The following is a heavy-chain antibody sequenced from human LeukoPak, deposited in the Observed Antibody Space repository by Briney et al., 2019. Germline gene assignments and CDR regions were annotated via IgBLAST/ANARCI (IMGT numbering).Heavy chain of an antibody. D-gene: IGHD5-18*01. CDR3: ASERPNPTAMVPL. J-gene: IGHJ4*02. Sequence: SETLSLICSVSGGSISDYYWSWIRQPPGRGLEWIGYIYSSGSTNYNPSLKSRVTISVDTSKNQFSLKLSSVTAADTAVYYCASERPNPTAMVPLWGQGTLVTVSS. CDR2: IYSSGST. CDR1: GGSISDYY. V-gene: IGHV4-59*12.